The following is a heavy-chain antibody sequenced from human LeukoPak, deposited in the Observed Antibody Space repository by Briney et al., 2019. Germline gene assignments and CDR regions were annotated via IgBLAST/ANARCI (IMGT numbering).Heavy chain of an antibody. CDR1: GFTFSSYS. CDR3: AREDSSGWYSHFDY. D-gene: IGHD6-19*01. CDR2: ISSSSSYI. V-gene: IGHV3-21*01. Sequence: GGSLRLSCAASGFTFSSYSMNWVRQAPGKGLEWVSSISSSSSYIYYADSVKGRFTISRDNAKNSLYLQMNSLRAEDTAVYYCAREDSSGWYSHFDYWGQGTLVTVSS. J-gene: IGHJ4*02.